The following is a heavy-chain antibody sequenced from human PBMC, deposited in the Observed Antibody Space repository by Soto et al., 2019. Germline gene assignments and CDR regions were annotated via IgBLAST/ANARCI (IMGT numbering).Heavy chain of an antibody. D-gene: IGHD2-21*02. Sequence: EVQLVESGGSVIRPGGSLRLSCAASGFAFQNHGMAWVRQVPGKGLEWVAGISGGGVNAGYADSVKGRFTISRDNGDKSLYLQINNLGVEDTALYLCARKPHCQYWYIDLWGRGTLVTVSS. V-gene: IGHV3-20*01. CDR1: GFAFQNHG. CDR3: ARKPHCQYWYIDL. J-gene: IGHJ2*01. CDR2: ISGGGVNA.